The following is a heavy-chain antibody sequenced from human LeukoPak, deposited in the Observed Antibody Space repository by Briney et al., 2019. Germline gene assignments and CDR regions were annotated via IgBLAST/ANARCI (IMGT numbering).Heavy chain of an antibody. Sequence: ASMKVSCKASGYTFTGYYMHWVRQAPGQGLEWMGWINPNSGGTNYAQKFQGRVTMTRDTSISTAYMELSRLRSDDTAVYYCARDEILWFGESVPRFDPWGQGTLVTVSS. J-gene: IGHJ5*02. CDR1: GYTFTGYY. CDR3: ARDEILWFGESVPRFDP. V-gene: IGHV1-2*02. CDR2: INPNSGGT. D-gene: IGHD3-10*01.